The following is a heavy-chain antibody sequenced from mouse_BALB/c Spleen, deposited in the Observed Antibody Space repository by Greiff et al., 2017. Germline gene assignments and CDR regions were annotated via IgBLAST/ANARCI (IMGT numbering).Heavy chain of an antibody. J-gene: IGHJ4*01. CDR1: GYTFTDYA. CDR2: ISTYYGDA. D-gene: IGHD2-14*01. Sequence: QVQLKQSGAELVRPGVSVKISCKGSGYTFTDYAMHWVKQSHAKSLEWIGVISTYYGDASYNQKFKGKATMTVDKSSSTAYMELARLTSEDSAIYYCARDGTKAMDYWGQGTSVTVSS. CDR3: ARDGTKAMDY. V-gene: IGHV1S137*01.